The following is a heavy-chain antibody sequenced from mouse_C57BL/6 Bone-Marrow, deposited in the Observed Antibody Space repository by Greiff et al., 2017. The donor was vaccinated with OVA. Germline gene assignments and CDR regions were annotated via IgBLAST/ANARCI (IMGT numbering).Heavy chain of an antibody. CDR2: IHPNRGSP. V-gene: IGHV1-64*01. Sequence: QVQLQQPGAELVTPGASVKLSCKASGYTFTSYWMHWVKQRPGHGLEWIGMIHPNRGSPTYNEKFKSKATLTVDKSSSTAYMQLSSLTAEDSAVYYCARSGGYYPYYYAMDYWGQGTSVTVSS. D-gene: IGHD2-3*01. J-gene: IGHJ4*01. CDR1: GYTFTSYW. CDR3: ARSGGYYPYYYAMDY.